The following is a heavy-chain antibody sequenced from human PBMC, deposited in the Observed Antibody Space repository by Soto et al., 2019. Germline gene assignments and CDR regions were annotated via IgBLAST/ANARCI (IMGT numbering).Heavy chain of an antibody. J-gene: IGHJ5*02. CDR2: ISAYNGNT. D-gene: IGHD2-15*01. V-gene: IGHV1-18*04. Sequence: ASVKVSCKASGYTFTSYGISWVRQAPGQGLEWMGWISAYNGNTNYAQKLQGRVTMTTDTSTSTAYMELRSLRSDDTVVYYCARWVDCSGGSCYPNWFDPWGQGTLVTVSS. CDR3: ARWVDCSGGSCYPNWFDP. CDR1: GYTFTSYG.